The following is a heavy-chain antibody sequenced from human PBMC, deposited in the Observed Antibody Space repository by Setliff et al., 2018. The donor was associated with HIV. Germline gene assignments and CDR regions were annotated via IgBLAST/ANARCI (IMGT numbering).Heavy chain of an antibody. J-gene: IGHJ5*02. Sequence: SETLSLTCTVSGYSISSHYWSWIRQPPGKELEWIGYIFSSGSTTYNPSLKSRVTISMDKPRNYFSLEMASMTAADTAVYFCVRNHEWALGTWGQGLLVTVSS. V-gene: IGHV4-59*11. CDR3: VRNHEWALGT. CDR1: GYSISSHY. D-gene: IGHD1-26*01. CDR2: IFSSGST.